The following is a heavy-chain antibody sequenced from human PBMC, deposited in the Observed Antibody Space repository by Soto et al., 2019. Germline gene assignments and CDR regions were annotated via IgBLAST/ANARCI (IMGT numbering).Heavy chain of an antibody. CDR3: ARDGLYYDHWLSPGHFDY. V-gene: IGHV3-48*03. CDR1: GFTFSSYE. CDR2: ISSSGSTI. J-gene: IGHJ4*02. Sequence: EVQLVESGGGLVQPGGSLRLSCAASGFTFSSYEMNWVRQAPGKGLEWVSYISSSGSTIYYADSVKGRFTISRDNAKNSLYLQMNSLRAEDTAVYNCARDGLYYDHWLSPGHFDYWGQGTLVTVSS. D-gene: IGHD3-9*01.